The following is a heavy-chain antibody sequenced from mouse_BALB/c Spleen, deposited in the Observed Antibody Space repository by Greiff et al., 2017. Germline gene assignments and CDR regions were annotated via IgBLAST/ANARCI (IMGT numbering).Heavy chain of an antibody. V-gene: IGHV1-69*02. CDR2: IYPSDSYT. CDR3: TRDGKDSFAY. CDR1: GYTFTSYW. J-gene: IGHJ3*01. Sequence: QVQLQQPGAELVRPGASVKLSCKASGYTFTSYWINWVKQRPGQGLEWIGNIYPSDSYTNYNQKFKDKATLTVDKSSSTAYMQLSSPTSEDSAVYYCTRDGKDSFAYWGQGTLVTVSA. D-gene: IGHD3-3*01.